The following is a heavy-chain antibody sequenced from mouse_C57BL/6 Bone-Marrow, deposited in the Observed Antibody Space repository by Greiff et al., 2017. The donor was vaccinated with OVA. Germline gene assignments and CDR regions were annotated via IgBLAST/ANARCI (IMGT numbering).Heavy chain of an antibody. J-gene: IGHJ1*03. Sequence: DVMLVESEGGLVQPGSSMKLSCTASGFTFSDYYMAWVRQVPEKGLEWVANINYDGSSTYYLDSLKSRFIISRDNAKNILYLQMSSLKSEDTATYYCARDRYYYGSSLHWYFDVWGTGTTVTVSS. CDR1: GFTFSDYY. V-gene: IGHV5-16*01. CDR2: INYDGSST. CDR3: ARDRYYYGSSLHWYFDV. D-gene: IGHD1-1*01.